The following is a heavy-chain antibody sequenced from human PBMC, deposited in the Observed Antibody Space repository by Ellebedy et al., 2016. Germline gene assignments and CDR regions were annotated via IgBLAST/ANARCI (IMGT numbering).Heavy chain of an antibody. CDR1: GGSISSYY. Sequence: SETLSLXXTVSGGSISSYYWSWIRQPAGKGLEWIGRIYTSGSTNYNPSLKSRVTMSVDTSKNQFSLKLSSVTAADTAVYYCARGRRSNCSGGSCSTFDYWGQGTLVTVSS. V-gene: IGHV4-4*07. CDR2: IYTSGST. CDR3: ARGRRSNCSGGSCSTFDY. D-gene: IGHD2-15*01. J-gene: IGHJ4*02.